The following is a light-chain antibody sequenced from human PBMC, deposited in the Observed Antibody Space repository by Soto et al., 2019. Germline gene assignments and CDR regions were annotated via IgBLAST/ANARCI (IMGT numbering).Light chain of an antibody. CDR2: GAS. J-gene: IGKJ1*01. Sequence: DIQMTQSPSSLSASVGDRVTITCRASQSISSYLSWYQQKPGTAPKLLIYGASTLQSGVPSRFSGSGSGSDFTLTISSLQAEDFATYYCQQSYSTPRTFGQGTKVEIK. CDR3: QQSYSTPRT. CDR1: QSISSY. V-gene: IGKV1-39*01.